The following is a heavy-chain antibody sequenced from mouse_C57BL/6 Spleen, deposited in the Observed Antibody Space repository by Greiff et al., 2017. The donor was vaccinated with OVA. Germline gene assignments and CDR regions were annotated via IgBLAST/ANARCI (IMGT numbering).Heavy chain of an antibody. D-gene: IGHD4-1*01. CDR3: TIRTGEAYFYY. Sequence: VQLQQSGAELVRPGASVTLSCKASGYTFTDYEMHWVKQTPVHGLEWIGAIDPETGGTAYNQTFKGKAILTADKSSSTAYMELRSLTSEDSAVYYCTIRTGEAYFYYWGKGTTLSVAS. V-gene: IGHV1-15*01. CDR2: IDPETGGT. J-gene: IGHJ2*01. CDR1: GYTFTDYE.